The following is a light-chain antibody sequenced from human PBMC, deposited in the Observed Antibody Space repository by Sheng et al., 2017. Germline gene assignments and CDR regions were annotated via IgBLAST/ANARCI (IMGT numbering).Light chain of an antibody. CDR1: QDISNY. Sequence: DIQMTQSPSSLSASVGDRVTITCRASQDISNYLVWYQQKLGKAPKLLLYAASILESGVPSRFSGSGSGTDYTLTITSLQPEDFATYYCQQNYRTPLTFGEGPRWSSN. V-gene: IGKV1-NL1*01. J-gene: IGKJ4*01. CDR3: QQNYRTPLT. CDR2: AAS.